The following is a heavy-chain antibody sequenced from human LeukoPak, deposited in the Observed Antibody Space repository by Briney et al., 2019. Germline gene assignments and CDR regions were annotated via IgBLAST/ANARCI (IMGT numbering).Heavy chain of an antibody. V-gene: IGHV3-43D*03. Sequence: GGSLRLSCAASGFTFDDYAMHWVRQAPGKGLEWVSLITWDGNGAYYADSVKGRFTISRDNSKNSLYLEMNSLRAEDTALYYCAKDFLRGSYSYFHHWGQGTLVTVSS. CDR2: ITWDGNGA. CDR1: GFTFDDYA. J-gene: IGHJ1*01. CDR3: AKDFLRGSYSYFHH. D-gene: IGHD1-26*01.